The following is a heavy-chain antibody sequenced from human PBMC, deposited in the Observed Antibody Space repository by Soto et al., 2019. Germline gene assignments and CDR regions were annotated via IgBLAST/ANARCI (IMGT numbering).Heavy chain of an antibody. CDR1: GYTFTSHA. D-gene: IGHD6-13*01. Sequence: GASVKVSCKASGYTFTSHAMHWVRQAPGQRLEWMGWINAGNGNTKYSQRFQGRVTITRDTSASTAYMELSSLRSEDTAVYYCARLDWQQLFDYWGQGTLVTVSS. CDR2: INAGNGNT. CDR3: ARLDWQQLFDY. V-gene: IGHV1-3*01. J-gene: IGHJ4*02.